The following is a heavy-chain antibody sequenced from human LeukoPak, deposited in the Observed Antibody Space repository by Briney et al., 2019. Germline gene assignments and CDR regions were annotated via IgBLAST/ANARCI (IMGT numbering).Heavy chain of an antibody. CDR1: GFPFSSYD. CDR3: ARDSVVPAAQSYYYYYYMDV. V-gene: IGHV3-48*03. Sequence: GGSLRLSCAAFGFPFSSYDMNWVRQVPGKGLEWVSYISSSGNTIYYADSVKGRFTISRDNAKNSLYVQMNTLRAEDAAVYYCARDSVVPAAQSYYYYYYMDVWGKGTTVTVSS. D-gene: IGHD2-2*01. CDR2: ISSSGNTI. J-gene: IGHJ6*03.